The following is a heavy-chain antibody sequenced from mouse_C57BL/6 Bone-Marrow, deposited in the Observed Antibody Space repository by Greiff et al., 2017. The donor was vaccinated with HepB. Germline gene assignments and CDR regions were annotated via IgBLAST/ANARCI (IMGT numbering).Heavy chain of an antibody. CDR3: ARLGTVVAKEDD. D-gene: IGHD1-1*01. CDR2: IYPGSGST. J-gene: IGHJ2*01. Sequence: QVHVKQPGAELVKPGASVKMSCKASGYNFTSYWITWVKQRPGQGLEWIGDIYPGSGSTNYNEKFKSKATLTVDTSSSTAYMQLSSLTSEDSAVYYCARLGTVVAKEDDWGQGTTLTVSS. CDR1: GYNFTSYW. V-gene: IGHV1-55*01.